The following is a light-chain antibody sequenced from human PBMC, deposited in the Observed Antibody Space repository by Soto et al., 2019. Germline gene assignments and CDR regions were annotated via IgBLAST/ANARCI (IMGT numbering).Light chain of an antibody. CDR3: QHYGRSALLYS. V-gene: IGKV3-20*01. Sequence: EILLTQSPGTLSLSPGERATLSCRASQSVSSDNLAWYQQKPGQAPRLLIYGASTRAAGVPDRFSGSGSGTDFTLTIARLEPEDFALYFCQHYGRSALLYSFGQGTKVGVK. CDR2: GAS. CDR1: QSVSSDN. J-gene: IGKJ2*01.